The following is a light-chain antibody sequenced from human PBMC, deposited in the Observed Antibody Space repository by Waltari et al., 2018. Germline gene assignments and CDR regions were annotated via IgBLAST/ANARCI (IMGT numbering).Light chain of an antibody. CDR1: QSVSSY. CDR2: DAS. CDR3: QQRSNWPT. V-gene: IGKV3-11*01. J-gene: IGKJ4*01. Sequence: EIVLTQSPANLSLSPGARATLSCRASQSVSSYLAWYQQKPGQAPRLLIYDASNRATGIPARFSGSGSGTDFTLTISSLEPEDFAVYYCQQRSNWPTFGGGTKVEIK.